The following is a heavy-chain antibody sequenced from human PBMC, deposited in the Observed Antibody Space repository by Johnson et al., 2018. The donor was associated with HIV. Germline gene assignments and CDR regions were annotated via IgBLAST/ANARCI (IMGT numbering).Heavy chain of an antibody. CDR2: INWNGGSI. CDR3: ARVTGGYCSSSFSNPFGI. CDR1: GLTFSNYG. J-gene: IGHJ3*02. V-gene: IGHV3-20*04. Sequence: EVQLVESGGGLVQPGGSLRLSCAASGLTFSNYGFHWVRQAPGKGLEWVSGINWNGGSIGYADFVKGRFTIFRDNAKNSLYLQMDSLRADDTALYYCARVTGGYCSSSFSNPFGIWGRGTMVTVSS. D-gene: IGHD6-6*01.